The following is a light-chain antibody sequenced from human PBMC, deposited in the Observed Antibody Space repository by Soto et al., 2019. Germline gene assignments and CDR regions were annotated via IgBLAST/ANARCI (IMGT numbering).Light chain of an antibody. CDR3: QSYDSGLSGSL. V-gene: IGLV1-40*01. CDR2: GNS. Sequence: QPVLTQPPSVSGAPGQRVSISCTGSSSNIGAGFDVHWYQQVPGTAPKLLIFGNSNRPSGVPDRFSASKSGTSASLAITGLQADDEADYYCQSYDSGLSGSLFGGGTKLTVL. CDR1: SSNIGAGFD. J-gene: IGLJ2*01.